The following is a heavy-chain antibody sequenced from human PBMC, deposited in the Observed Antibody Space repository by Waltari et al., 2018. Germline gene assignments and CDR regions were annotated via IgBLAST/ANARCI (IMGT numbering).Heavy chain of an antibody. CDR2: INHSGNT. CDR1: GGSFSGYY. CDR3: AIGAAAHWFDP. Sequence: QVQLQQWGAGLLKPSETLSLTCAVYGGSFSGYYWSWIRQPPGKGLEGIGEINHSGNTICIPSLMSRVTISVDTSKNQFSLKLSSVTAADTAVYYCAIGAAAHWFDPWGQGTLVTVSS. V-gene: IGHV4-34*01. D-gene: IGHD6-13*01. J-gene: IGHJ5*02.